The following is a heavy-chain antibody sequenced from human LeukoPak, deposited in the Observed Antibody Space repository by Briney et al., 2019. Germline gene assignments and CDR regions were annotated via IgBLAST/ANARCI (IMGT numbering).Heavy chain of an antibody. D-gene: IGHD5-18*01. J-gene: IGHJ4*02. CDR1: GFTFSTYS. CDR2: ISTSSSYI. Sequence: GGSLRLSCAASGFTFSTYSMNWVRQAPGKGLEWVSFISTSSSYIYYADSVKGRFTISRDNSKNTLYLQMNSLRAEGTAVYYCAKDHRGYSYGFDYWGQGTLVTVSS. CDR3: AKDHRGYSYGFDY. V-gene: IGHV3-21*04.